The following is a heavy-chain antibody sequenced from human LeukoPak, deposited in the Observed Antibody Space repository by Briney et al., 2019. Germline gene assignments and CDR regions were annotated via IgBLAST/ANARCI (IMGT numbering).Heavy chain of an antibody. D-gene: IGHD2-2*01. CDR3: APVVPTADFDY. CDR2: IYSSGAT. V-gene: IGHV3-53*01. CDR1: GFSVITNY. J-gene: IGHJ4*02. Sequence: GGSLRLSCAASGFSVITNYMTWVRQAPGKGLEWVSVIYSSGATYYADSVKGRFTISRDNFKKTLFLQMNSLRVEDTAVYYCAPVVPTADFDYWGQGTLVTVSS.